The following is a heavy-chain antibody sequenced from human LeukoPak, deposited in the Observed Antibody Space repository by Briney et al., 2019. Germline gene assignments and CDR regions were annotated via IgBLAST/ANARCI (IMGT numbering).Heavy chain of an antibody. J-gene: IGHJ6*03. CDR3: ARVHSRIAVAGTYYYYYYMDV. CDR2: IIPIFGTT. CDR1: GATFTSYA. D-gene: IGHD6-19*01. V-gene: IGHV1-69*13. Sequence: SVKLSCNSSGATFTSYAISWMRQAPGQGLEWMGGIIPIFGTTNYAQKLKGRVTITADESTSTAYMELSSLRSDDTAVYYCARVHSRIAVAGTYYYYYYMDVWGKGTTVTVSS.